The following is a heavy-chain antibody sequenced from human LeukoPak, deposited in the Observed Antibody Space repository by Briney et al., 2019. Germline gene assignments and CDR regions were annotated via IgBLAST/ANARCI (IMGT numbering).Heavy chain of an antibody. CDR2: INSDGSDI. CDR1: GFTFSGYY. V-gene: IGHV3-74*03. Sequence: GGSLRLSCAASGFTFSGYYMRWVRQAPGKGPVWVSRINSDGSDITYADSVKGRFTMSRDNAKSTLYLQMISLRAEDAAVYYCARDWQWLDAFDIWGQGTMVTVSS. CDR3: ARDWQWLDAFDI. J-gene: IGHJ3*02. D-gene: IGHD5-18*01.